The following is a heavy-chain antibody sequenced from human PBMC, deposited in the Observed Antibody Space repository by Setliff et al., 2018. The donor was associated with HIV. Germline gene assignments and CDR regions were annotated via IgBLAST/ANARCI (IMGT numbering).Heavy chain of an antibody. CDR3: TSHRLSWEIYPPEYFQH. J-gene: IGHJ1*01. CDR1: GFIFSDHY. V-gene: IGHV3-72*01. D-gene: IGHD1-26*01. Sequence: HPGGSLRLSCAATGFIFSDHYMDWVRQAPGKGLEWVGRSGNKAHSYTVGYAASVKGRFTISRDHSKNSLYLQMNSLKTEDTAVYFCTSHRLSWEIYPPEYFQHWGQGTLVTVSS. CDR2: SGNKAHSYTV.